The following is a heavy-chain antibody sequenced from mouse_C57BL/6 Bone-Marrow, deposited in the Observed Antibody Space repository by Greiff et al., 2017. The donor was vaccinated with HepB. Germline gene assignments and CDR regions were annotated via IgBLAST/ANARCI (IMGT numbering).Heavy chain of an antibody. J-gene: IGHJ2*01. CDR1: GYTFTSYG. Sequence: VKLQESGAELARPGASVKLSCKASGYTFTSYGISWVKQRTGQGLEWIGEIYPRSGNTYYNEKLKGKATLTADKSSSTAYMELRSLTSEDSAVYFCAREGDGYYYFDYWGQGTTLTVSS. V-gene: IGHV1-81*01. CDR3: AREGDGYYYFDY. CDR2: IYPRSGNT. D-gene: IGHD2-3*01.